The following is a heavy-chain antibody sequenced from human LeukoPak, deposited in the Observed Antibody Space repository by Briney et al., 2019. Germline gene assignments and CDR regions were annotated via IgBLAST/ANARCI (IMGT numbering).Heavy chain of an antibody. V-gene: IGHV3-7*01. D-gene: IGHD6-13*01. CDR1: GFTFSSYW. CDR2: IKQDGREK. J-gene: IGHJ4*02. CDR3: TRDEAAATN. Sequence: GGSLRLSCTGSGFTFSSYWMSWVRQAPGKGPEWVANIKQDGREKHYVDSVKGRFTISRDNAKSSLYLQMNSLRAEDTAVYYCTRDEAAATNWGQGTLVTVSS.